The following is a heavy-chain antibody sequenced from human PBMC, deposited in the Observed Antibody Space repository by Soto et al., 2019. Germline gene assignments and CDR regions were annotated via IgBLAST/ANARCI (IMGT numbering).Heavy chain of an antibody. CDR1: FFSLDTSGVG. Sequence: QITLKESGPTVVNPTQTLTLTCTFSFFSLDTSGVGVGWIRQPPGKALEWLALIYWDDDKRYNSYLKSRLTISKDTSKNQVVLTMTTMDPVDTATYYCARRPREYSWYLLGGYFDYWGQGTLGTVSS. CDR3: ARRPREYSWYLLGGYFDY. CDR2: IYWDDDK. D-gene: IGHD5-12*01. J-gene: IGHJ4*02. V-gene: IGHV2-5*02.